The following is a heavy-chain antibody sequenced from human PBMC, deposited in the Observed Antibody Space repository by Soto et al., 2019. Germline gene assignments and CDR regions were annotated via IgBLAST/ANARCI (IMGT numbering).Heavy chain of an antibody. V-gene: IGHV3-72*01. CDR1: GFTLSDHY. J-gene: IGHJ4*02. CDR3: ARAVLVAGNAHYDY. CDR2: TRNKANSYST. Sequence: EVQLVESGGGLVQPGGSLRLSCAVSGFTLSDHYMDWVRQAPGKGLEWVGRTRNKANSYSTAYAASVKGRFTSSRDDLENSVSLQMNSLKTEDTAVYYCARAVLVAGNAHYDYWGKGTLVTVSS. D-gene: IGHD6-19*01.